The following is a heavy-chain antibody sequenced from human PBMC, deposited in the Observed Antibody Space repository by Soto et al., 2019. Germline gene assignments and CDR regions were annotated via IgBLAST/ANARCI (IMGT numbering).Heavy chain of an antibody. CDR1: GYTFTSYG. V-gene: IGHV1-18*01. Sequence: ASVKVSCKASGYTFTSYGISWVRQAPGQGLEWMGWISAYNGNTNYAQKLQGRVTMTTDTSTSTAYMELRSLRSDDTAVYYCARDYRIGDLGYYDYIWGSSPKTNYAFDIWGQGTMVTVSS. CDR2: ISAYNGNT. D-gene: IGHD3-16*01. J-gene: IGHJ3*02. CDR3: ARDYRIGDLGYYDYIWGSSPKTNYAFDI.